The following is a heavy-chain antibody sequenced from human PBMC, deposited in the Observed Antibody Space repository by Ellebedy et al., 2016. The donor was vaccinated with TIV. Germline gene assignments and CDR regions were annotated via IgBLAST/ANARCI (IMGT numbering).Heavy chain of an antibody. CDR3: ARLSTAVHRKIVVAYRGAFDI. CDR2: INHSGST. J-gene: IGHJ3*02. D-gene: IGHD3-22*01. V-gene: IGHV4-34*01. Sequence: SETLSLTXAVYGGSFSGYYWSWIRQPPGKGLEWIGEINHSGSTNYNPSLKSRVTISVDTSKNQFSLKLSSVTAADTAVYYCARLSTAVHRKIVVAYRGAFDIWGQGTMVTVSS. CDR1: GGSFSGYY.